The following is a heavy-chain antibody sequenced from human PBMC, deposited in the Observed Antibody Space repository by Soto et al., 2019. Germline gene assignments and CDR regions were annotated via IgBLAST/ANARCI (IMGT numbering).Heavy chain of an antibody. CDR3: ARIADCSITTCSFPSRFHIRGYYYYYGMDV. J-gene: IGHJ6*02. Sequence: GTSVEASSKARGYALSNFSMRWLRHSPRKRLEWMGWINAGNWNTKYSQKFQGRVTMTTDTPTSTAFMELRSLRSDDTAVYYCARIADCSITTCSFPSRFHIRGYYYYYGMDVWGQGTTVTVSS. CDR2: INAGNWNT. CDR1: GYALSNFS. D-gene: IGHD2-2*01. V-gene: IGHV1-3*01.